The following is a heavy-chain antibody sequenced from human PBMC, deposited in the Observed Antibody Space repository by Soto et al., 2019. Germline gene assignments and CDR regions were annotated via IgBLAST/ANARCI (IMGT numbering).Heavy chain of an antibody. CDR3: AIFSSLLEAVIISLEVDY. D-gene: IGHD3-3*01. V-gene: IGHV1-18*01. CDR2: ISTYNGNT. Sequence: LDPPEGLEGMGWISTYNGNTDYAQRLQGRVTMTTDTSSATASMELRTLKSDDTAIYYWAIFSSLLEAVIISLEVDYWGQGTLVTVSS. J-gene: IGHJ4*02.